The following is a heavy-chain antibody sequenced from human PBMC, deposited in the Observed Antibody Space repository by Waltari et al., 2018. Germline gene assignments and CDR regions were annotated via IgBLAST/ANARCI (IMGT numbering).Heavy chain of an antibody. CDR1: GGTFSSYA. V-gene: IGHV1-69*13. CDR3: ARGVKRGPAAIKCGWFDP. Sequence: QVQLVQSGAEVKKPGSSVKVSCKASGGTFSSYAISWVRQAPGQGLEWMGGVIPIFGTANYAQKFQGRVTITADESTSTAYMELSSLRSEDTAVYYCARGVKRGPAAIKCGWFDPWGQGTLVTVSS. CDR2: VIPIFGTA. D-gene: IGHD2-2*02. J-gene: IGHJ5*02.